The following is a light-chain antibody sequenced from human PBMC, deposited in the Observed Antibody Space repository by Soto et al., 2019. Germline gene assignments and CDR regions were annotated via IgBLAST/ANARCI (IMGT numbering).Light chain of an antibody. J-gene: IGKJ5*01. Sequence: IVLTQSPGTLSLSPWERATLSCRASQSVIINFLAWYQQKPGQAPRLLIHGTSTRATGIPARFSGSGSGTEFTLTISSLQSEDFAVYYCQQYKNWPPITFGQGTRLEIK. CDR3: QQYKNWPPIT. CDR2: GTS. V-gene: IGKV3-15*01. CDR1: QSVIIN.